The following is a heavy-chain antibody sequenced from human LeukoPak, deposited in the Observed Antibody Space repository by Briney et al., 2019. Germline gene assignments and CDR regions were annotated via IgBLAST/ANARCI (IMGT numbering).Heavy chain of an antibody. D-gene: IGHD2-2*01. CDR1: GFTVSSNY. Sequence: GGSLRLSCAASGFTVSSNYMSWVRQAPGKGLEWVSVIYSGGSTYYADSVKGRFTISRDNSKNTLYMQMNSLRAEDTAVYYCAKSPEGVRNYWGQGTLVTVSS. CDR3: AKSPEGVRNY. J-gene: IGHJ4*02. V-gene: IGHV3-53*01. CDR2: IYSGGST.